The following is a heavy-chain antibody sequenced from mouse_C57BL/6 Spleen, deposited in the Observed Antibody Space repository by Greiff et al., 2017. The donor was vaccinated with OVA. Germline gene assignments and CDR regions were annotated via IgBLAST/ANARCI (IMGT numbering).Heavy chain of an antibody. CDR2: IDPSDSYT. Sequence: QVQLQQPGAELVKPGASVKLSCKASGYTFTSYWMQWVKQRPGQGLEWIGEIDPSDSYTNYNEKFKGKATLTVDTSSSTAYMQRSSLTSEDSAVYYCARSTYYYGSSYPSYFDYWGQGTTLTVSS. D-gene: IGHD1-1*01. V-gene: IGHV1-50*01. J-gene: IGHJ2*01. CDR1: GYTFTSYW. CDR3: ARSTYYYGSSYPSYFDY.